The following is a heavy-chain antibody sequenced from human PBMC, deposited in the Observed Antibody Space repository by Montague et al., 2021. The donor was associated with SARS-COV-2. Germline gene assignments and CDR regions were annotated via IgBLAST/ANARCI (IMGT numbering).Heavy chain of an antibody. V-gene: IGHV4-34*01. CDR2: INHRGST. Sequence: SETLSLTCAVYGGSFSGYYWSWIRQPPGKGLEWIGEINHRGSTNYNPSLKSRVTISVDTPKNQFSLKLSSVTAADTAVYYCARVRAVPAAMRIFSLGRSYYGMDVWGQGTTVTVSS. D-gene: IGHD2-2*01. J-gene: IGHJ6*02. CDR1: GGSFSGYY. CDR3: ARVRAVPAAMRIFSLGRSYYGMDV.